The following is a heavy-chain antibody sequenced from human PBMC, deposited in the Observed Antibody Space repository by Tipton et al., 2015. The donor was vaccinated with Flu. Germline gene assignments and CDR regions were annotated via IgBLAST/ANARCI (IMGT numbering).Heavy chain of an antibody. CDR3: ARHRGYSHGYVGWFGP. D-gene: IGHD5-18*01. V-gene: IGHV4-59*08. CDR1: GGSISSYY. CDR2: IYYSGST. Sequence: TLSLTCTVSGGSISSYYWSWIRQPPGRGLEWIGYIYYSGSTNYNPSLKSRVTISVDTPKNQFSLKLSSVTAADTAVYYCARHRGYSHGYVGWFGPWGQGTLVTVSS. J-gene: IGHJ5*02.